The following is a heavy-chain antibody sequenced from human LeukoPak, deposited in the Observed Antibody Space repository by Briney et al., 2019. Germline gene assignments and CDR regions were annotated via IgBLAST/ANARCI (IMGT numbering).Heavy chain of an antibody. V-gene: IGHV3-30-3*01. J-gene: IGHJ5*02. CDR1: GFTFSSYA. CDR3: ARDVGIWPAGWFDP. D-gene: IGHD2-15*01. Sequence: PGRSLRLSCAASGFTFSSYAMHWVRQAPGEGLEWVAVISYDGSNKYYADSVKGRFTISRDNSKNTLYLQMNSLRAEDTAVYYCARDVGIWPAGWFDPWGQGTLVTVSS. CDR2: ISYDGSNK.